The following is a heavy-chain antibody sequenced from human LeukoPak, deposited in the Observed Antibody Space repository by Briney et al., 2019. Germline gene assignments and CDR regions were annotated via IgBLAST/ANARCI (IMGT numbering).Heavy chain of an antibody. CDR3: ARDRLWSGYTPSYYYYGMDV. D-gene: IGHD3-3*01. V-gene: IGHV1-8*01. Sequence: ASVKVSCKASGYTFTSYDINWVRQATGQGLEWMGWMNPNSGNTGYAQKFQGRVTMTRNTSISTAYMELSSLRSEDTAVYYCARDRLWSGYTPSYYYYGMDVWGQGTTVTVSS. CDR1: GYTFTSYD. J-gene: IGHJ6*02. CDR2: MNPNSGNT.